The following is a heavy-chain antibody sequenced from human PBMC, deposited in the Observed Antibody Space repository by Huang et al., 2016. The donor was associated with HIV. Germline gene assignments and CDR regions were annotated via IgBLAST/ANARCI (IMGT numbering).Heavy chain of an antibody. CDR2: ISNDGINN. Sequence: GFPFNNHAMHWVRQAPGKGLDWVAVISNDGINNYYTDSVKGRFTISRDISKSTLFLHMTSLRTEDTAVYYCARAKDTWDAYDIWGQGTMVIVSS. D-gene: IGHD5-18*01. CDR1: GFPFNNHA. V-gene: IGHV3-30-3*01. CDR3: ARAKDTWDAYDI. J-gene: IGHJ3*02.